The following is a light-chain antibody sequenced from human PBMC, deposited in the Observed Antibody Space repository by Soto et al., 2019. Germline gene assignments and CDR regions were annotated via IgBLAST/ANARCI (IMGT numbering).Light chain of an antibody. J-gene: IGKJ1*01. CDR2: DAS. V-gene: IGKV1-5*01. Sequence: DIQMTQSPSTLSASVGDRVTITCRASQSISSWLAWYQQKPGKAPKLLIYDASSLESGVPSRFSGSGSGTEFTLTISRLEPEDFAVYNCQQYGTSPPTFGQGTKVEIK. CDR1: QSISSW. CDR3: QQYGTSPPT.